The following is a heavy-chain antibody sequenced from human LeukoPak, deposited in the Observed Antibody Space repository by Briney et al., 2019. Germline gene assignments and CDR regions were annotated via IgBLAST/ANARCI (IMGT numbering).Heavy chain of an antibody. Sequence: PSETLSLTCTVSGGPISSSSYYWGWIRQPPGKGLEWIGSIYYSGSTYYNPSLKSRVTISVDTSKNQFSLKLSSVTAADTAVYYCARLWDYGDYGWFDPWGQGTLVTVSS. D-gene: IGHD4-17*01. J-gene: IGHJ5*02. CDR3: ARLWDYGDYGWFDP. CDR2: IYYSGST. CDR1: GGPISSSSYY. V-gene: IGHV4-39*01.